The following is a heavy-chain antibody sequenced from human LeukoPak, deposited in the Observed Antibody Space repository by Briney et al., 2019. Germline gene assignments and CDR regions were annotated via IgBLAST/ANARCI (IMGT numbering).Heavy chain of an antibody. CDR3: ARHRGYYDSSGFYWFDP. V-gene: IGHV4-4*07. CDR2: IYTSGST. D-gene: IGHD3-22*01. Sequence: SETLSLTCTVSGGSISSYYWSWIRQPAGKGLEWIGRIYTSGSTNYNPSLKSRVTMSVDTSKNQFSLKLSSVTAADTAVYYCARHRGYYDSSGFYWFDPWGQGTLVTVSS. J-gene: IGHJ5*02. CDR1: GGSISSYY.